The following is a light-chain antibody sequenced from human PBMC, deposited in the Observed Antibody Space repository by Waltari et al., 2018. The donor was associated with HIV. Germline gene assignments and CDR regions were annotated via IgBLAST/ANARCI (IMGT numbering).Light chain of an antibody. CDR3: QQSYTTPRT. CDR1: QSISSY. Sequence: DIQMTQSPSSLSASVGERVTITSRASQSISSYLNWYRQKTGKAPHLLFYAASRLQSAVPSTFSCSGSATDFTLTISSLQPEDFATYSCQQSYTTPRTFGQGTKVEIK. CDR2: AAS. J-gene: IGKJ1*01. V-gene: IGKV1-39*01.